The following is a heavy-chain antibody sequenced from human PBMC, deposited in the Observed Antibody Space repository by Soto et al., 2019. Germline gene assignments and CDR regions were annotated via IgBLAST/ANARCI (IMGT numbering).Heavy chain of an antibody. V-gene: IGHV3-23*01. CDR2: ISGSGGST. CDR1: GFSFSSYA. CDR3: ANLGDSYYDFWSGYSDGLGGGY. D-gene: IGHD3-3*01. Sequence: GGSLRLSCAASGFSFSSYAMSWVRQAPGKGLEWVSSISGSGGSTYYADSVKGRFTIARDNSKNTLYLQMNSLRAEDTAVYYCANLGDSYYDFWSGYSDGLGGGYWGQGTLVTVSS. J-gene: IGHJ4*02.